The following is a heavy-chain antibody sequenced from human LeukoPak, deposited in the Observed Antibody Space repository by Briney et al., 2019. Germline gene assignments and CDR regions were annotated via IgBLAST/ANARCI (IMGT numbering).Heavy chain of an antibody. J-gene: IGHJ6*02. Sequence: GGPLRLSCAASGFTFSSYGMHWVRQAPGKGLEWVAVISYDGSNKYYADSVKGRFTISRDNSKNTLYLQMNSLRAEDTAVYYCAKEHQGVGAYYYYYGMDVWGQGTTVTVSS. CDR2: ISYDGSNK. CDR3: AKEHQGVGAYYYYYGMDV. D-gene: IGHD1-26*01. V-gene: IGHV3-30*18. CDR1: GFTFSSYG.